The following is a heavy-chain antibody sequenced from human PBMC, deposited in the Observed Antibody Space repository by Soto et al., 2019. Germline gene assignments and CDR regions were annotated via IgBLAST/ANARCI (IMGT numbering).Heavy chain of an antibody. Sequence: QVQLQESGPGLVKPSETLSLTCTVSGGSVSSGSYYWSWIRQPPGKGLEWIGYIYYSGSTNYNPSLKSRVTISVDTSKNQFALKLSSVTAADTAVYYCARLWFGESSWFDPWGQGTLVTVSS. CDR1: GGSVSSGSYY. CDR2: IYYSGST. J-gene: IGHJ5*02. CDR3: ARLWFGESSWFDP. V-gene: IGHV4-61*01. D-gene: IGHD3-10*01.